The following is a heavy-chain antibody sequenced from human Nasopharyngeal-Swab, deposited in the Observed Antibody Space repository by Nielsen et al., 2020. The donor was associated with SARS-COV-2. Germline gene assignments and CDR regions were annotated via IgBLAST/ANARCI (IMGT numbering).Heavy chain of an antibody. J-gene: IGHJ4*02. D-gene: IGHD2-21*02. CDR2: ISYDGSNK. Sequence: GESLKISCAASGFTFSSYGMHWVRQAPGKGLEWVAVISYDGSNKYYADSVEGRFTISRDNSKNTLYLQMNSLRAEDTAVYYCAREGDIVVVTALDYWGQGTLVTVSS. CDR1: GFTFSSYG. V-gene: IGHV3-30*03. CDR3: AREGDIVVVTALDY.